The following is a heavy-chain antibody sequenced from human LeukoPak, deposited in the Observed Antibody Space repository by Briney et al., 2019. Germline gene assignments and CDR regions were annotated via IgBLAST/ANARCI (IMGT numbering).Heavy chain of an antibody. D-gene: IGHD2/OR15-2a*01. CDR1: GFTFSSYS. V-gene: IGHV3-21*01. J-gene: IGHJ4*02. CDR2: ISTGSTYI. CDR3: ARGGLSFDY. Sequence: TGGSLRLSCAASGFTFSSYSMNWVRQAPGKGLEWVSSISTGSTYIYYADSVKGRFTISRDNAKNSLYLQMNSLRAEDTAVYYCARGGLSFDYWGQGTLVTVSS.